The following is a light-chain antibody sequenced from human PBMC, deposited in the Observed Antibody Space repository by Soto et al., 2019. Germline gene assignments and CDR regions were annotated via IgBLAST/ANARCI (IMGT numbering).Light chain of an antibody. CDR2: GAS. Sequence: EIVMTQSPATLSVSPGERATLSCRASQSVSSNFAWYQQKPGQAPRLLISGASTRATGIPARFSGSGSGTEFTLTISSLQSEDFAVYYCQQYNNWPQTFGQGTKVDIK. CDR1: QSVSSN. CDR3: QQYNNWPQT. V-gene: IGKV3-15*01. J-gene: IGKJ1*01.